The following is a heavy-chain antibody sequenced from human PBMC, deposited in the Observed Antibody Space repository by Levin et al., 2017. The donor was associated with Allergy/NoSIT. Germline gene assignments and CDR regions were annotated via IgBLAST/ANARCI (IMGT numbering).Heavy chain of an antibody. CDR2: IYHSGST. CDR3: ARITGSSGPFLRYYYYYMDV. CDR1: GGSISSSNW. V-gene: IGHV4-4*02. Sequence: SQTLSLTCAVSGGSISSSNWWSWVRQPPGKGLEWIGEIYHSGSTNYNPSLKSRVTISVDKSKNQFSLKLSSVTAADTAVYYCARITGSSGPFLRYYYYYMDVWGKGTTVTVSS. D-gene: IGHD6-19*01. J-gene: IGHJ6*03.